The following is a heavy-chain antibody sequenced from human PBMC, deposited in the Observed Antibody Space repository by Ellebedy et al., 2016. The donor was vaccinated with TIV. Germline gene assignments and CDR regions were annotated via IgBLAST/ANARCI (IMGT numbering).Heavy chain of an antibody. J-gene: IGHJ4*02. D-gene: IGHD6-13*01. Sequence: SETLSLTXAVSGSSISSGGYSWSWIRQPPGKGLEWIGYIYHSGSTYYNPSLKSRVTISVDRSKNQFSLKLSSVTAADTAVYYCASSEAGTLVYWGQGTLVTVSS. CDR3: ASSEAGTLVY. V-gene: IGHV4-30-2*02. CDR2: IYHSGST. CDR1: GSSISSGGYS.